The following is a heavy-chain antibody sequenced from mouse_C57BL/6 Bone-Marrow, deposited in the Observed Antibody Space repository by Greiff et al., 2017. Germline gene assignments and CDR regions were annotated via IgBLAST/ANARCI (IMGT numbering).Heavy chain of an antibody. CDR2: ISYDGSN. Sequence: ESGPGLVKPSQSLSLTCSVTGYSITSGYYWNWIRQFPGNKLEWMGYISYDGSNNYNPSLKNRISITRDTSKNQFFLKLNSLTTEDTATYYCARRGDGYAMDYWGQGTSVTVSS. V-gene: IGHV3-6*01. CDR1: GYSITSGYY. CDR3: ARRGDGYAMDY. D-gene: IGHD2-3*01. J-gene: IGHJ4*01.